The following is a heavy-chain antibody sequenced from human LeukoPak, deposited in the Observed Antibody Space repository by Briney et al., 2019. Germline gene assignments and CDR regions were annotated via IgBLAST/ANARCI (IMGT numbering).Heavy chain of an antibody. CDR2: ISAYNGNT. J-gene: IGHJ5*02. CDR1: GYTFTSYG. D-gene: IGHD3-10*01. V-gene: IGHV1-18*01. Sequence: ASVKVSCKASGYTFTSYGISWVRQAPGQGLEWMGWISAYNGNTNYAQKLQGRVTMTTDTSTSTAYMELRSLRSDDTAVYYCARDASLWFGESPWFDPWGQGTLVTVSS. CDR3: ARDASLWFGESPWFDP.